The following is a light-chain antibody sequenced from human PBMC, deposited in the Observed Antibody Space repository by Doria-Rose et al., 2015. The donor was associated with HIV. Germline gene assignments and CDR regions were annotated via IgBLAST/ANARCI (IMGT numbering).Light chain of an antibody. V-gene: IGKV3-11*01. CDR1: QSVSSY. CDR2: DAS. J-gene: IGKJ5*01. Sequence: QSPATLSLSPGERATLSCRASQSVSSYLAWYQQKPGQAPRLLIYDASNRTTGIPARFSGSGSGTDFTLTISSLEPEDFAVYYCQQRSSFGQGTRLEIK. CDR3: QQRSS.